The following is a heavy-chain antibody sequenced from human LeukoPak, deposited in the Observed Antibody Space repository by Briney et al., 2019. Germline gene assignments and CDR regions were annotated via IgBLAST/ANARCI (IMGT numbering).Heavy chain of an antibody. CDR3: ARARASSRIFDY. CDR2: IYYSGST. V-gene: IGHV4-31*03. D-gene: IGHD6-13*01. J-gene: IGHJ4*02. CDR1: GGSISSGGYY. Sequence: SETLSLTCTVSGGSISSGGYYWSWIRQHPGKGLEWIGYIYYSGSTYYNPSLKSRVTISVDTSKNQFSLKLSSVTAADTAVYYCARARASSRIFDYWGQGTLVTVSS.